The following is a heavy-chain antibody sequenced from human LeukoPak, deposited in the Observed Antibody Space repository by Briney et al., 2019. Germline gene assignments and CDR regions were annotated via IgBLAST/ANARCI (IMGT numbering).Heavy chain of an antibody. CDR3: ARGMWFDTLFSAFDV. D-gene: IGHD3-10*01. Sequence: TSETLSLTCSVSGDSITSRNWWTWVRQTPEKGLEWIGEIFHTGSTNYNPSVEGRVTISIDKSKNQFSLMLTSMTAADTALYYCARGMWFDTLFSAFDVWGQGTMVSVSS. J-gene: IGHJ3*01. V-gene: IGHV4-4*02. CDR2: IFHTGST. CDR1: GDSITSRNW.